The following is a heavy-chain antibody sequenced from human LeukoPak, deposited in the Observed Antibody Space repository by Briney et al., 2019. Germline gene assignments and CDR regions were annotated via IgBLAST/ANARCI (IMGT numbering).Heavy chain of an antibody. J-gene: IGHJ4*02. CDR1: GYTFTSYY. CDR2: INPNSGGT. V-gene: IGHV1-2*02. D-gene: IGHD3-22*01. Sequence: GASVKVSCKASGYTFTSYYMHWVRQAPGQGLEWMGIINPNSGGTNHAQKFQGRVTMTRDTSISTAYMELSRLRSDDTAVYYCARRLSYYDSSGMDYWGQGTLVTVSS. CDR3: ARRLSYYDSSGMDY.